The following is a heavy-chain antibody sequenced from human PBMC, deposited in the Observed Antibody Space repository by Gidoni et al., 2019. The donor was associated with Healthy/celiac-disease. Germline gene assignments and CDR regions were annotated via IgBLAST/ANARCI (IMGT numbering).Heavy chain of an antibody. CDR1: GSTFSSYS. CDR2: ISSSSSTI. Sequence: EVQRVESGGGLVQRGGALRLLCGASGSTFSSYSMNWVRQAPGKGLEWVSYISSSSSTIYYADSVKGRFTISRDNAKNSLYLQMNSLRDEDTAVYYCARDPWFGEFEPYYFDYWGQGTLVTVSS. CDR3: ARDPWFGEFEPYYFDY. J-gene: IGHJ4*02. V-gene: IGHV3-48*02. D-gene: IGHD3-10*01.